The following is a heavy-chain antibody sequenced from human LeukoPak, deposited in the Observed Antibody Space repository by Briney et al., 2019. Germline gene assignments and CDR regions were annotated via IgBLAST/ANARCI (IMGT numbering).Heavy chain of an antibody. CDR2: TYYRSKWYN. Sequence: SQALSLTCAISGVSVSSNSAAWNWIRQSPSRGLEWLGRTYYRSKWYNDYAVSVRSRIIINPDTSKNQFSLQLNSVTPEDTAVYYCARVMSTMTTYYFDYWGQGTLVTVSS. CDR3: ARVMSTMTTYYFDY. J-gene: IGHJ4*02. CDR1: GVSVSSNSAA. V-gene: IGHV6-1*01. D-gene: IGHD4-17*01.